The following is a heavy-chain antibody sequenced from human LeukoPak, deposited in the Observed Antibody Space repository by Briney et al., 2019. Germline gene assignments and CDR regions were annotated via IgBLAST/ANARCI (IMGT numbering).Heavy chain of an antibody. CDR2: IYYSGST. D-gene: IGHD3-10*01. Sequence: PSETLSLTCTVSGGSISSYYWSWIRQPPGKGLEWIGYIYYSGSTNYNPSLKSRVTISVDTSKNQFSLKLSSVTAADTAVYYCARDRGMVRGVIWFDPWGQGTLVTVSS. CDR1: GGSISSYY. V-gene: IGHV4-59*01. J-gene: IGHJ5*02. CDR3: ARDRGMVRGVIWFDP.